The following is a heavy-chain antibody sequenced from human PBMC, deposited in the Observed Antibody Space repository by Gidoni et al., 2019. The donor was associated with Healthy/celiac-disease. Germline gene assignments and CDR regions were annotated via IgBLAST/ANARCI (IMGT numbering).Heavy chain of an antibody. V-gene: IGHV1-69*02. CDR3: ARGSVVPAAQDWFDP. Sequence: QVQLVQSGAEVKKPGSSVKVSCKASGGTFSSYTISWVRQAPGQGLEWMGRIIPILGIANYAQKFQGRVTITADKSTSTAYMELSSLRSEDTAVYYCARGSVVPAAQDWFDPWGQGTLVTVSS. CDR2: IIPILGIA. CDR1: GGTFSSYT. D-gene: IGHD2-2*01. J-gene: IGHJ5*02.